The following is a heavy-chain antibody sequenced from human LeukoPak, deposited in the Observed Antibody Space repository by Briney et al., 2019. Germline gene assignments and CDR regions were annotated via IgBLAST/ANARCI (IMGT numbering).Heavy chain of an antibody. V-gene: IGHV3-23*01. D-gene: IGHD1-26*01. CDR1: GVTLSTYA. Sequence: GGSLRLSCAASGVTLSTYAMSWARQAPGRGLEWVSGISSSGSGGNTYYADAVKGRFTISRDSSKNTLFLHMNSLRVKDTAIYYCAKDRTVGASYLCFDLWGRGTLVTVSS. CDR3: AKDRTVGASYLCFDL. CDR2: ISSSGSGGNT. J-gene: IGHJ2*01.